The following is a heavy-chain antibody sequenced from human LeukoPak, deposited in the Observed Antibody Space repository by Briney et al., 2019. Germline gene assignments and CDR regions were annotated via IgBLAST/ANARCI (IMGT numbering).Heavy chain of an antibody. CDR1: GGSLSGYY. D-gene: IGHD3-10*01. Sequence: PSETLSLTCAVYGGSLSGYYWSWIRQPPGKGLEWIGEINHSGSTNYNPSLKSRVTISVDTSKNQFSLKLSSVTAADTAVYYCARDTVQGRYFDYWGQGTLVTVSS. J-gene: IGHJ4*02. V-gene: IGHV4-34*01. CDR2: INHSGST. CDR3: ARDTVQGRYFDY.